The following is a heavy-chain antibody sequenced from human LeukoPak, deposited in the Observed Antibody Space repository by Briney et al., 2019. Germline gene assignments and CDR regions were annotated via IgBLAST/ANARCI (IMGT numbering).Heavy chain of an antibody. CDR3: AKPSYYYDSSGSHYYFDY. V-gene: IGHV3-23*01. J-gene: IGHJ4*02. D-gene: IGHD3-22*01. CDR1: GFTFSSYA. Sequence: GGSLRLSCAASGFTFSSYAMSWVRQAPGKGLEWVSAISGSGGSTYYADSVKGRFTISRDNSKNTLYLQMNSLRAEDTAVYYCAKPSYYYDSSGSHYYFDYWGQGTLVTVSS. CDR2: ISGSGGST.